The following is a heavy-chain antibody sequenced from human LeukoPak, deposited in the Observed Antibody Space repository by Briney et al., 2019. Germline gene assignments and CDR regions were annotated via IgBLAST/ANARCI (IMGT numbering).Heavy chain of an antibody. V-gene: IGHV4-34*01. CDR2: INHSGST. D-gene: IGHD5-18*01. CDR3: ARGGGSYGYYMDV. J-gene: IGHJ6*03. CDR1: GGSLSGYY. Sequence: SETLSLTCAVSGGSLSGYYWTWIRQPPGKGLEWIGEINHSGSTNYNPSLKSRVTISVDTSKNQFSLKLSSVTAADTAVYYCARGGGSYGYYMDVWGKGPTVTVSS.